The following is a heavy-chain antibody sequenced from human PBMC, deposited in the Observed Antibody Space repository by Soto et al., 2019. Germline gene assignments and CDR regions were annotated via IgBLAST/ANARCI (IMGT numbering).Heavy chain of an antibody. V-gene: IGHV3-30-3*01. CDR3: ARDRGVYYYDSSGYYPDDPFYYYGMDV. CDR1: GFTFSSYA. Sequence: GGSLRLSCAASGFTFSSYAMHWVRQAPGKGLEWVAVISYDGSNKYYADSVKGRFTISRDNSKSTLYLQMNSLRAEDTAVYYCARDRGVYYYDSSGYYPDDPFYYYGMDVWGQGTTVTVSS. CDR2: ISYDGSNK. J-gene: IGHJ6*02. D-gene: IGHD3-22*01.